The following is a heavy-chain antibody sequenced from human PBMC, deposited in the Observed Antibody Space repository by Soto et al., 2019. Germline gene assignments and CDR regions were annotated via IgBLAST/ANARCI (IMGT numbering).Heavy chain of an antibody. D-gene: IGHD4-17*01. V-gene: IGHV3-21*01. Sequence: EVQLVESGGGLVKPGGSLRLSCAASGFTFSSYSMNWVRQAPGKGLEWVSSISSSSSYIYYADSVKGRFTISRDNAKNSLYLQMNSLRDEDTAVYYCARDSLNYGDYYYYCYMAVWGEGTTVTDSS. CDR2: ISSSSSYI. CDR3: ARDSLNYGDYYYYCYMAV. CDR1: GFTFSSYS. J-gene: IGHJ6*03.